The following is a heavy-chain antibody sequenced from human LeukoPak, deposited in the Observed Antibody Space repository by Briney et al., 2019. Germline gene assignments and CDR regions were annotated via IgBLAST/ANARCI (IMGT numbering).Heavy chain of an antibody. Sequence: GGSLRLSCAASGFTFGSYGMHWVRQAPGKGLEWVAYIRYDGVNDYYADSVRGRFTISRDISKNTLYLQMNSLRAEDTAVYYCAKDRGVFGMTYSLDYWGQGTLVTVTS. CDR2: IRYDGVND. V-gene: IGHV3-30*02. CDR1: GFTFGSYG. CDR3: AKDRGVFGMTYSLDY. D-gene: IGHD3-3*01. J-gene: IGHJ4*02.